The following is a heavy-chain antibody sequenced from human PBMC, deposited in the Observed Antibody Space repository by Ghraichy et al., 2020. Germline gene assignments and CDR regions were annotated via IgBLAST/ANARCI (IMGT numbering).Heavy chain of an antibody. CDR2: INKNGRII. Sequence: GGSLRLSCAASGYTFNEYYMSWIRQAPGKGPVWVSYINKNGRIINYADSVKGRFTIFRDNAKNTLYLQMNRLRAEDTALYYCSKDLSGRDHSWGRGTRVTGSS. CDR1: GYTFNEYY. D-gene: IGHD5-12*01. J-gene: IGHJ4*02. CDR3: SKDLSGRDHS. V-gene: IGHV3-11*01.